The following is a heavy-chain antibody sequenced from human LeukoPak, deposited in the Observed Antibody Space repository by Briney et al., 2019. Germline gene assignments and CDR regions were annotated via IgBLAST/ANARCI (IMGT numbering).Heavy chain of an antibody. CDR3: TRITQGTVDY. CDR1: GGSISSYY. V-gene: IGHV4-4*09. Sequence: PSETLSLTCTVSGGSISSYYWSWIRQPPGKGLEWIGYIYTSGSTNYNPSLKSRVTISVDTSKDQFSLKLSSVTAADTAVYYCTRITQGTVDYWGQGILVTVSS. D-gene: IGHD3-10*01. CDR2: IYTSGST. J-gene: IGHJ4*02.